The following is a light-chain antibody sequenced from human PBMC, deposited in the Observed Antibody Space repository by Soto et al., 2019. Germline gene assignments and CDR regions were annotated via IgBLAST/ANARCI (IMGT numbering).Light chain of an antibody. CDR2: GAS. CDR1: QSVSTN. V-gene: IGKV3-15*01. J-gene: IGKJ5*01. Sequence: EIVMRQSPATLSGSTGERVTLSCRASQSVSTNVAWYQQKPGQAPRLLLYGASTRATGLPARFSGSGSGTEFTLTISSLQPEDFALYYCQQYGSSAPITFGQGTRLEI. CDR3: QQYGSSAPIT.